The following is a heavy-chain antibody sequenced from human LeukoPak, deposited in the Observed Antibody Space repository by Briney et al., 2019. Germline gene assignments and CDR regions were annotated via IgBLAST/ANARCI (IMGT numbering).Heavy chain of an antibody. V-gene: IGHV3-7*01. CDR3: ARDWRAMTVAY. D-gene: IGHD4/OR15-4a*01. Sequence: GGSLRLSCASSGFIFTNYWMTWVRQAPGKGLEWVANIKKDGSGKYYVDSVKGRFIISRDDAKKSVYLQMNSLGAEDTAVYYCARDWRAMTVAYWGQGTLVTVFS. CDR2: IKKDGSGK. J-gene: IGHJ4*02. CDR1: GFIFTNYW.